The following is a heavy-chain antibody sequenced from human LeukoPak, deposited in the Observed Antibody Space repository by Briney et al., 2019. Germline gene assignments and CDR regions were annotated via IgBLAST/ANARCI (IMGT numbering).Heavy chain of an antibody. Sequence: GGSLRLSCAASEFTFSNYKMNWVRQAPGKGLEWVSSISSSMYIYYADSVKGRFTISRDNDKNSLYLQMNSLRAEDTAVYYCARESSGRRVQTFDYWGQGTLVTVSS. CDR1: EFTFSNYK. CDR2: ISSSMYI. V-gene: IGHV3-21*01. J-gene: IGHJ4*02. CDR3: ARESSGRRVQTFDY. D-gene: IGHD1-1*01.